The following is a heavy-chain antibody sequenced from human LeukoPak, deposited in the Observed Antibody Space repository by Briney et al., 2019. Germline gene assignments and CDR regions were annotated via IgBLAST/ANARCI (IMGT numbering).Heavy chain of an antibody. CDR1: GYTFTGYY. V-gene: IGHV1-46*01. CDR2: INPNSGST. D-gene: IGHD4-11*01. CDR3: ARGRTTVTSVFDY. J-gene: IGHJ4*02. Sequence: ASVKVSCKASGYTFTGYYMHWVRQAPGQGLEWMGIINPNSGSTSYAQKFQGRVTMTRDMSTSTVYMELSSLRFEDTAAYYCARGRTTVTSVFDYWGQGTLVTVSS.